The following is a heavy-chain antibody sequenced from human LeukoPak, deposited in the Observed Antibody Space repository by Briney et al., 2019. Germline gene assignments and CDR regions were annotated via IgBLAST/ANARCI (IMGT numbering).Heavy chain of an antibody. CDR2: ISSSSSYI. CDR3: ARAYSSGSPFDY. Sequence: PGGSLRLSCAASGFTFSTHGMHWVRQAPGKGLEWVSSISSSSSYIYYADSVKGRFTISRDNAKNSLYLQMNSLRAEDTAVYYCARAYSSGSPFDYWGQGTLVTVSS. V-gene: IGHV3-21*01. D-gene: IGHD6-19*01. CDR1: GFTFSTHG. J-gene: IGHJ4*02.